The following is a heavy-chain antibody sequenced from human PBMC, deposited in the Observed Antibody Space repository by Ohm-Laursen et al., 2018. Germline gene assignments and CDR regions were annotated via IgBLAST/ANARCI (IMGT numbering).Heavy chain of an antibody. CDR2: INPNSGGT. CDR3: ARGRGVRIQLWLPY. J-gene: IGHJ4*02. D-gene: IGHD5-18*01. CDR1: GYTFTGYY. Sequence: ASVKISCKSSGYTFTGYYMHWVRQAPGQGLEWMGWINPNSGGTNYAQKFQGRVTMTRNTSISTAYMELSSLRSEDTAVYYCARGRGVRIQLWLPYWGQGTLVTVSS. V-gene: IGHV1-2*02.